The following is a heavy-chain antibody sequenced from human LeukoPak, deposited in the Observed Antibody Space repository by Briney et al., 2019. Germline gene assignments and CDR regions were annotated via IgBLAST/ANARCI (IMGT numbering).Heavy chain of an antibody. CDR1: GFTFSSYS. CDR2: ISSSSSYI. V-gene: IGHV3-21*01. Sequence: GGSLRLSCAAPGFTFSSYSMNWVRQAPGKGLEWVSSISSSSSYIYYADSVKGRFTISRDNAKNSLYLQMNSLRAEDTAVYYCARDGELTGYLRPFDYWGQGTLVTVSS. J-gene: IGHJ4*02. D-gene: IGHD3-9*01. CDR3: ARDGELTGYLRPFDY.